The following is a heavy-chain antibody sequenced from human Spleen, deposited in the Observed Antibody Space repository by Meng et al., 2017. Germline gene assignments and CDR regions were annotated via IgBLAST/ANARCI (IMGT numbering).Heavy chain of an antibody. CDR2: INPNSGDT. J-gene: IGHJ5*02. Sequence: ASVKVSCKASGYIFIDHYIHWVRQAPGQGLEWMGWINPNSGDTNYAQKFQGRVTMTRDTSIGTAYMELRRLGSDDTAMYYCARDSTDNPYNWDLGNWFDPWGHAILAAVSS. V-gene: IGHV1-2*02. D-gene: IGHD1-1*01. CDR1: GYIFIDHY. CDR3: ARDSTDNPYNWDLGNWFDP.